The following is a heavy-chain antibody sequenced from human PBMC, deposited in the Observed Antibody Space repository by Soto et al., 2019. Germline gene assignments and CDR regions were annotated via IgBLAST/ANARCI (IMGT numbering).Heavy chain of an antibody. V-gene: IGHV3-23*01. CDR2: ISGSGGST. CDR3: ARDRAVIDCISTSCSTNYYYYGMDV. D-gene: IGHD2-2*01. J-gene: IGHJ6*02. Sequence: GGSLRLSCAASGFTFSSYAMSWVRQAPGKGLEWVSAISGSGGSTYYADSVKGRFTISRDNSKNTLYLQMNSLRAEDTAVYYCARDRAVIDCISTSCSTNYYYYGMDVWGQGTTVTVSS. CDR1: GFTFSSYA.